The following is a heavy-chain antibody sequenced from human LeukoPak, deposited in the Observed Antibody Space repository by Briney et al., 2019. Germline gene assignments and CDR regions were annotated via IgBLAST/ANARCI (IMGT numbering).Heavy chain of an antibody. Sequence: GGSLRLACAASGFTFSRYEMNWVRRAPGEGLGWVSYIRRNGSTIYYADSVKGRFTISRDNAKNSLYLQMNSLRAEDTAVYYCARRGYCSSTSCYFGYYYYGMDVWGQGTTVTVSS. CDR1: GFTFSRYE. J-gene: IGHJ6*02. CDR3: ARRGYCSSTSCYFGYYYYGMDV. D-gene: IGHD2-2*01. CDR2: IRRNGSTI. V-gene: IGHV3-48*03.